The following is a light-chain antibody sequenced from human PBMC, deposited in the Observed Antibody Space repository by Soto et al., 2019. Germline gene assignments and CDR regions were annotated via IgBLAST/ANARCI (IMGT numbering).Light chain of an antibody. CDR2: GNS. CDR1: WSNFGAGYD. CDR3: QSYDTSLGGSRV. Sequence: QAVLTQPASVSGAPGQRVTISCTGSWSNFGAGYDVHWYQQLPGAAPKLIIYGNSNRPSGVPDRFSGSRFGTSASLAITGLQDEDEADYYCQSYDTSLGGSRVFGTGTKLTVL. V-gene: IGLV1-40*01. J-gene: IGLJ1*01.